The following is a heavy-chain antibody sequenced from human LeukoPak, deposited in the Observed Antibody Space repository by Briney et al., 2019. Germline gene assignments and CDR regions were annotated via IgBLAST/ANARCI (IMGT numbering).Heavy chain of an antibody. V-gene: IGHV7-4-1*02. CDR2: INTNTGNP. D-gene: IGHD4-23*01. J-gene: IGHJ6*02. Sequence: ASVKVSCKASGYTFTSYAMNWVRQAPGQGLEWMGWINTNTGNPTYAQGFTGRFVFSLDTSVSTAYLQISSLRAEDTAVYYCARGGATVVYYYYYYGMDVWGQGTTVTVSS. CDR1: GYTFTSYA. CDR3: ARGGATVVYYYYYYGMDV.